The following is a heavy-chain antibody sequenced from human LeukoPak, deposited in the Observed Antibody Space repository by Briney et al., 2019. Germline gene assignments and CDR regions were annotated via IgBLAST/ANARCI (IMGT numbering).Heavy chain of an antibody. J-gene: IGHJ4*02. V-gene: IGHV1-46*01. CDR1: GYTFTSYY. CDR3: ARSNNYYASSGYYAKTRRYFDY. CDR2: INPSGGST. Sequence: ASVKVSCKTSGYTFTSYYMHWVRPAPGQGLEWMGIINPSGGSTSYAQKFQGRVTMTRATSTSTVYMELSSLRSEDTAVYYCARSNNYYASSGYYAKTRRYFDYWGQGTLVAVSS. D-gene: IGHD3-22*01.